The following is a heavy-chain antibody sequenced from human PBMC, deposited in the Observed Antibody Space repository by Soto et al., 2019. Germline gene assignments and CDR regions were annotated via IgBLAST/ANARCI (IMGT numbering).Heavy chain of an antibody. Sequence: QVQLQQWGAGLLKPSETLSLTCAVYGGSFSDYHWSWIRQPPGKGLEWIGEINHSGSINYNPSLKSRVTISRDTSRNQFSLNLSSVTAAATAVYYCVTFVGARTVIRGSTRASWCQGPLVTFSS. CDR1: GGSFSDYH. D-gene: IGHD3-10*01. J-gene: IGHJ5*02. V-gene: IGHV4-34*01. CDR3: VTFVGARTVIRGSTRAS. CDR2: INHSGSI.